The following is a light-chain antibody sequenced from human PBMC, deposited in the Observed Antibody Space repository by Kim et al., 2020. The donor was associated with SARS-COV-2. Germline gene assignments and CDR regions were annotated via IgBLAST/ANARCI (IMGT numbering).Light chain of an antibody. CDR2: EAS. V-gene: IGKV3-11*01. Sequence: SPGERAILSWRASQNVRNYLAGYQQRPGQPPRLLIREASVRAAGIPARFSASGSGTDFTLTINNLGPEDFAVYYCQQRSDWPPLTFGGGTKLEI. CDR3: QQRSDWPPLT. CDR1: QNVRNY. J-gene: IGKJ4*01.